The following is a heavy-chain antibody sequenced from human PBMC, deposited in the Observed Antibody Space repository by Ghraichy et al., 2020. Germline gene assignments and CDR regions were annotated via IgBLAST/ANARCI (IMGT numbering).Heavy chain of an antibody. CDR3: ARVGIVGREYYFDY. V-gene: IGHV4-59*01. CDR2: IYYSGST. D-gene: IGHD3-10*01. CDR1: GGSISSYY. Sequence: SETLSLTCTVSGGSISSYYWSWIRQPPGKGLEWIGYIYYSGSTNYNPSLKSRVTISVDTSKNQFSLKLSSVTAADTAVYYCARVGIVGREYYFDYWGQGTLVTVSS. J-gene: IGHJ4*02.